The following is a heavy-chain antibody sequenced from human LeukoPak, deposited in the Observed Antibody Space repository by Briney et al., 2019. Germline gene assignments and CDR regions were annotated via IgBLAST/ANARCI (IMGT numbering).Heavy chain of an antibody. D-gene: IGHD5-24*01. CDR2: ISYDGSNK. CDR3: ARVGPGLKLWGDFDY. V-gene: IGHV3-30*04. J-gene: IGHJ4*02. CDR1: GFTFSSYA. Sequence: GSLRLSCTASGFTFSSYAMHWVRQAPGKGLEWVAVISYDGSNKYYADSVKGRFTISRDNSKNTPYLQMNSLNAEDTAVYYCARVGPGLKLWGDFDYWGQGTLVTVSS.